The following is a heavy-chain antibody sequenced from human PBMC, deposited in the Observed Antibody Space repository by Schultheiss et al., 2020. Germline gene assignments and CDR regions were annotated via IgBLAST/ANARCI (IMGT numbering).Heavy chain of an antibody. CDR3: ARDSSSGYYSNYWYFDL. CDR1: GFTFDDYG. D-gene: IGHD3-22*01. Sequence: GGSLRLSCTASGFTFDDYGMIWVRQAPGKGLEWVAYINWNGGSTGYADSVKGRFTISRDNVKNSLYLQMNSLRAEDTAFYHCARDSSSGYYSNYWYFDLWGRVTLVTVSS. J-gene: IGHJ2*01. V-gene: IGHV3-20*01. CDR2: INWNGGST.